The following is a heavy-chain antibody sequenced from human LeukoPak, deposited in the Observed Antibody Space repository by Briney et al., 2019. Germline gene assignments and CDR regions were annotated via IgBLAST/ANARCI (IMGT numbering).Heavy chain of an antibody. CDR3: ARLAYCGGDCPRAFDI. Sequence: GGSLRLSCAASGFTFSNYGMNRVRQAPGKGLEWVSCIYASTNIYHADSVKGRFTISRDNAKNSLYLQMNSLRDEDTAVYYCARLAYCGGDCPRAFDIWGQGTMVTVSS. CDR1: GFTFSNYG. CDR2: IYASTNI. V-gene: IGHV3-69-1*02. D-gene: IGHD2-21*02. J-gene: IGHJ3*02.